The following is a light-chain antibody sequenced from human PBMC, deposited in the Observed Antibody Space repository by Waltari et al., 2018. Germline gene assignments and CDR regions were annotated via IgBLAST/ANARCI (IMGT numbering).Light chain of an antibody. CDR3: SSYTSSSTWV. Sequence: QSALTQSASLSGSPGPSLTIPCTGTCRDVGASNFVSWYQQYPGKAPKLMIYNVGKRPSGVSNRFSGSKSGNAASLTISGLQAEDEAAYYCSSYTSSSTWVFGGGTKLTVL. CDR1: CRDVGASNF. J-gene: IGLJ3*02. V-gene: IGLV2-14*01. CDR2: NVG.